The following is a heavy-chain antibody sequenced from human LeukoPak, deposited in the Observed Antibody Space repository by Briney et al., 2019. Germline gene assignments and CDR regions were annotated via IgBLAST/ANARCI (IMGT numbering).Heavy chain of an antibody. J-gene: IGHJ4*02. D-gene: IGHD1-14*01. CDR2: INQDGSEK. CDR1: GLTFRSFW. V-gene: IGHV3-7*01. CDR3: TRYNNDHFDY. Sequence: GGSLRLSCAVSGLTFRSFWMSWVRQAPGKGLEWVANINQDGSEKYFVDSVKGRFTISRDNSKNTMSVQMDDLRAEDTAVYYCTRYNNDHFDYWGQGTLVTVSS.